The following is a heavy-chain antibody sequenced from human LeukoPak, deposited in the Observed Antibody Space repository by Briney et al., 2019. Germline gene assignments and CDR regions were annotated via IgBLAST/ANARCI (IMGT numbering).Heavy chain of an antibody. Sequence: GGSLRLSCAASGFTFSSYGMHWVRQAPGKGLEWVAVIWYYGSNKYYADSVKGRFTISRDNSKNTLYLQMNSLRAEDTAVYYCATGATTVTTGPWGWYFDLWGRGTLVTVSS. CDR3: ATGATTVTTGPWGWYFDL. J-gene: IGHJ2*01. CDR2: IWYYGSNK. D-gene: IGHD4-17*01. CDR1: GFTFSSYG. V-gene: IGHV3-33*01.